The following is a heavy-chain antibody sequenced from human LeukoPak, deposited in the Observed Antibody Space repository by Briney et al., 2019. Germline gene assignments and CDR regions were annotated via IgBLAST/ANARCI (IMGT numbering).Heavy chain of an antibody. J-gene: IGHJ4*02. Sequence: GASAKVSCKASGYTFTGYYMHWVRQAPGQGLEWMGWINPNSGGTNYAQKFQGRVTMTRDTSISTAYMELSRLRSDDTAVYYCARSDGYSYGLSSGYYYLPDYWGQGTLVTVSS. CDR1: GYTFTGYY. V-gene: IGHV1-2*02. D-gene: IGHD3-22*01. CDR3: ARSDGYSYGLSSGYYYLPDY. CDR2: INPNSGGT.